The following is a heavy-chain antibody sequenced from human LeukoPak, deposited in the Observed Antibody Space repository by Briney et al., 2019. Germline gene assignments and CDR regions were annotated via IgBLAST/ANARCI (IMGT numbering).Heavy chain of an antibody. CDR2: IIPIFGTA. CDR1: GGTFSSYA. D-gene: IGHD5-18*01. Sequence: ASVNVSCNASGGTFSSYAISWVRQAPGQGLEWMGGIIPIFGTANYAQKFQGRVTITADESTSTAYMELSSLRSEDTAVYYCARAAAPSYGYDYWGQGTLVTVSS. V-gene: IGHV1-69*13. J-gene: IGHJ4*02. CDR3: ARAAAPSYGYDY.